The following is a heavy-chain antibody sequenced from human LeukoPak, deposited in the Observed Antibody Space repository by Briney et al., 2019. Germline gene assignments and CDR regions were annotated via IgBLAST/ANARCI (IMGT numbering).Heavy chain of an antibody. CDR2: IIPIFGTA. Sequence: ASVKVSCKASGGTFSSYAISWVRQAPGQGLEWMGGIIPIFGTANYAQKFQGRVTITADESTSTAYMELSSLRSEDTAVYYCARTSYPSLRSGYPRGFDYWGQGTLVTVSS. D-gene: IGHD3-3*01. CDR3: ARTSYPSLRSGYPRGFDY. V-gene: IGHV1-69*13. CDR1: GGTFSSYA. J-gene: IGHJ4*02.